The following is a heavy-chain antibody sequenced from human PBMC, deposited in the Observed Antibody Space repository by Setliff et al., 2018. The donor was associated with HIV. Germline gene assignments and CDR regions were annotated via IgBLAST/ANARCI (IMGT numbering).Heavy chain of an antibody. D-gene: IGHD2-15*01. Sequence: ASVKVSCKASGGTFSSFGISWVRQAPGQGLEWMGGIIPRFGTANYAQKFQGRVTITADEPTSTAYMELSSLRSDDTAVYYCARGWICRGGSCYPHYYYYMDVWGKGTTVTVS. CDR3: ARGWICRGGSCYPHYYYYMDV. CDR2: IIPRFGTA. J-gene: IGHJ6*03. V-gene: IGHV1-69*13. CDR1: GGTFSSFG.